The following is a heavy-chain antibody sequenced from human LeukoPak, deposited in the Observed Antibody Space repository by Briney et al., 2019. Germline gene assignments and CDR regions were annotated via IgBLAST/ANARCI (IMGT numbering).Heavy chain of an antibody. Sequence: SETLSLTCTVSGGSISSSSDYWGWIRQPPGKGLEWIGSIYYSGSTYYNPPLKSRITMSVDTSKNQFSLNLSSVTAADTAVYYCARGRGSSWYYFDSWGQGTLVTVSS. D-gene: IGHD6-13*01. CDR2: IYYSGST. V-gene: IGHV4-39*07. CDR3: ARGRGSSWYYFDS. CDR1: GGSISSSSDY. J-gene: IGHJ4*02.